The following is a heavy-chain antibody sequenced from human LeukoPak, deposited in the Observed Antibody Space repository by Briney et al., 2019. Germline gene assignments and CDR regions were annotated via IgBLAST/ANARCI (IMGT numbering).Heavy chain of an antibody. CDR2: MNPNSGNT. J-gene: IGHJ4*02. V-gene: IGHV1-8*01. D-gene: IGHD5-12*01. CDR1: GYTFTSYD. CDR3: ARARYKIVATIMGY. Sequence: ASVKVSCKASGYTFTSYDINWVRQATGQGLEWMGWMNPNSGNTGYAQKFQGRVTMTRNTSISTAYMELSSLRSEDTAVYYCARARYKIVATIMGYWGQGTLVTVSS.